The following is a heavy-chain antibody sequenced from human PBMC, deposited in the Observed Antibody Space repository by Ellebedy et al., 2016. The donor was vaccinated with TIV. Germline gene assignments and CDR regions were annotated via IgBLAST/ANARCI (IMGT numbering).Heavy chain of an antibody. CDR2: IYYSGST. CDR3: ARSTLQLWSPYYYYYGMDV. Sequence: SETLSLTXTVSGGSISSGGYYWSWIRQHPGKGLEWIGYIYYSGSTYYNPSLKSRVTISVDTSKNQFSLKLSSVTAADTAVYYCARSTLQLWSPYYYYYGMDVWGQGTTVTVSS. V-gene: IGHV4-61*08. J-gene: IGHJ6*02. CDR1: GGSISSGGYY. D-gene: IGHD5-18*01.